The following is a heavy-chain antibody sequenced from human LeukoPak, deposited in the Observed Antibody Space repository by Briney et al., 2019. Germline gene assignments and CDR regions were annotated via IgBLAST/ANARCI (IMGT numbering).Heavy chain of an antibody. CDR2: IIPIFGTA. J-gene: IGHJ5*02. Sequence: ASVKVSCKASGGTFSSYAISWVRQAPGQGLEWMGGIIPIFGTANYAQKFQGRVTITADESTSTAYMELSSLRSEDTAAYYCAREQDYGSGIQLFDPWGQGTLVTVSS. V-gene: IGHV1-69*13. CDR3: AREQDYGSGIQLFDP. D-gene: IGHD3-10*01. CDR1: GGTFSSYA.